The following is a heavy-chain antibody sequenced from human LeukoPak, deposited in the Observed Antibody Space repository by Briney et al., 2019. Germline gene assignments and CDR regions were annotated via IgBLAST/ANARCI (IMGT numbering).Heavy chain of an antibody. D-gene: IGHD5-12*01. CDR3: ASHFGWGYRGYENWFDP. CDR2: IYHSGST. CDR1: GYSISSGYY. V-gene: IGHV4-38-2*01. J-gene: IGHJ5*02. Sequence: PSETLSLTCAVSGYSISSGYYWGWIRQPPGKGLEWIGSIYHSGSTYYNPSLKSRVTISVDTSKNQFSLKLSSVTAADTAVYYCASHFGWGYRGYENWFDPWGQGTLVTVSS.